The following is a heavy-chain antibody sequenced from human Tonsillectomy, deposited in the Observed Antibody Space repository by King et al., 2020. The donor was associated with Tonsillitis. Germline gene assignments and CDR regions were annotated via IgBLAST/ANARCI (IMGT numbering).Heavy chain of an antibody. V-gene: IGHV3-15*07. D-gene: IGHD6-19*01. CDR3: TTGGGRGWYGGGDY. CDR1: GFTFSNVW. J-gene: IGHJ4*02. CDR2: IKSKTDGGTT. Sequence: AQLVQSGGGLVKPGGSLRLSCAASGFTFSNVWMNWVRQAPGKGLEWVGRIKSKTDGGTTDCPAPVKGRFTISRDDSKNTLYLQMNSLKTEDTAVYYCTTGGGRGWYGGGDYWGQGTLVTVSS.